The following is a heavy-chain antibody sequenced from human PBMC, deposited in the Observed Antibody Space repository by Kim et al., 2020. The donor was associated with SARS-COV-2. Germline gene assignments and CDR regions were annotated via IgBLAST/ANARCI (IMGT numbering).Heavy chain of an antibody. CDR3: VKYTKGASLRDK. J-gene: IGHJ4*01. CDR2: IGASGDYK. D-gene: IGHD1-1*01. CDR1: GFAMSSYS. V-gene: IGHV3-23*01. Sequence: GGSLRLSCAASGFAMSSYSMGWVRQAPGKGLEWVSGIGASGDYKAYIDSVRGRFAISRDNSRDIMYLQMNSLRVEDTALYFCVKYTKGASLRDKWGHGTL.